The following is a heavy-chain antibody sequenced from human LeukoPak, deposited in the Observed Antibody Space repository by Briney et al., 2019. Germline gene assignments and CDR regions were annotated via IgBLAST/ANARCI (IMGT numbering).Heavy chain of an antibody. J-gene: IGHJ3*02. CDR3: ARDYCSGGSCPRRAAFDI. D-gene: IGHD2-15*01. V-gene: IGHV1-69*06. CDR1: GGTFSSYA. CDR2: IIPIFGTA. Sequence: ASVKVSCKASGGTFSSYAISWVRQAPGQGLEWMGGIIPIFGTANYAQKFQGRVTITADKSTSTAYMELSSLRSEDTAAYYCARDYCSGGSCPRRAAFDIWGQGTMVTVSS.